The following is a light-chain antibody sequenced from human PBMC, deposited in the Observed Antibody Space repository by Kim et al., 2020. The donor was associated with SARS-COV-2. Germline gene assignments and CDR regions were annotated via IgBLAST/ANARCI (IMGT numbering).Light chain of an antibody. J-gene: IGKJ2*01. V-gene: IGKV3-20*01. CDR2: GAS. CDR1: QSISSTY. CDR3: QQYGSSPPYT. Sequence: EIVLTQSPGTLSLSPGERATLSCRASQSISSTYLAWYQHKPGQAPRLLIYGASNRATGIPDRFSGSGSGTDFTLTISRLEPEEFAVYYCQQYGSSPPYTFGQGTKVDIK.